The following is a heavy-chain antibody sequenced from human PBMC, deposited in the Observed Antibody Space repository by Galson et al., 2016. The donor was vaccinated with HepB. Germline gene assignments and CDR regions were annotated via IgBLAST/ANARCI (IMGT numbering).Heavy chain of an antibody. CDR3: SRDLVGSITAL. V-gene: IGHV3-48*04. Sequence: SLRLSCAASGFSFSAYSMNWVRQAPGKGLEWLSFISSRSTAVYYAGSVRGRFTVSRDDPKNSLFLQMNGLRAEDTAVYYWSRDLVGSITALWGQGTLVTVSS. J-gene: IGHJ4*02. D-gene: IGHD1-26*01. CDR2: ISSRSTAV. CDR1: GFSFSAYS.